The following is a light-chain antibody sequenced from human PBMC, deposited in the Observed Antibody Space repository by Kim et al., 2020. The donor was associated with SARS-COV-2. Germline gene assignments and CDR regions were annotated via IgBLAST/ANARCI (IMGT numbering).Light chain of an antibody. CDR2: DVT. CDR3: SSYTSSATWV. J-gene: IGLJ3*02. Sequence: GQSMTNPCTGDGSDIGSNNYVSWYQKHPDRAPKIMIYDVTKRTSGVSKRCSGSNAGNTASLTISGRKAENEADYYCSSYTSSATWVFGGGTKLTV. CDR1: GSDIGSNNY. V-gene: IGLV2-14*03.